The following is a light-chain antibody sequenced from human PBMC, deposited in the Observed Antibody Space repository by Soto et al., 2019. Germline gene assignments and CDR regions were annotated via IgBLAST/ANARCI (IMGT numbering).Light chain of an antibody. J-gene: IGKJ1*01. CDR3: QQYGSSPTT. CDR1: QSVRSN. CDR2: DAS. V-gene: IGKV3-20*01. Sequence: EIVMTQSPATLSVSAGERATLSCRARQSVRSNLAWYQQKPGQAPRLLIYDASNRATGVPARFSGSGSGTDFTLTISRLEPEDFAVYYCQQYGSSPTTFGQGTKVDI.